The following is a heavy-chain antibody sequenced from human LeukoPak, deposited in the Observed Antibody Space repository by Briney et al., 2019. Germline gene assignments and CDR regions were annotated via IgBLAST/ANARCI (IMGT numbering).Heavy chain of an antibody. CDR1: GFTFSSYE. V-gene: IGHV3-48*03. CDR2: ISSSGSTI. J-gene: IGHJ4*02. CDR3: ARPLYGSGSYAFDY. D-gene: IGHD3-10*01. Sequence: PGGSLRLSCAASGFTFSSYEMNWVRQAPGKGLEGVSYISSSGSTIYYAASVKGRFTISRDNAKNSLYLQMNSLRAEDTAVYYCARPLYGSGSYAFDYWGQGTLVTVSS.